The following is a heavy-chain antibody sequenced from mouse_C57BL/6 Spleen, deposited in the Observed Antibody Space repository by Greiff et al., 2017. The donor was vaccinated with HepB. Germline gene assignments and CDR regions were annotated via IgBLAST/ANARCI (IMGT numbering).Heavy chain of an antibody. Sequence: QGVESGGGLVKPGGSLKLSCAASGFTFSSYAMSWVRQTPEKRLEWVATISDGGSYTYYPDNVKGRFTISRDNAKNNLYLQMSHLKSEDTAMYYCARDAYYYGSSYTYYAMDYWGQGTSVTVSS. D-gene: IGHD1-1*01. CDR2: ISDGGSYT. J-gene: IGHJ4*01. CDR1: GFTFSSYA. V-gene: IGHV5-4*01. CDR3: ARDAYYYGSSYTYYAMDY.